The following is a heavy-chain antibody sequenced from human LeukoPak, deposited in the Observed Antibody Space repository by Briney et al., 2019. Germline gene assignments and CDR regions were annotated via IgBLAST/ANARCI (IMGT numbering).Heavy chain of an antibody. CDR2: ISAYNGNT. J-gene: IGHJ4*02. CDR1: GYTFTSYG. V-gene: IGHV1-18*01. CDR3: AREGEYVWGSYRSPDY. D-gene: IGHD3-16*02. Sequence: ASVKVSCTASGYTFTSYGISWVRQAPGQGLEWMGWISAYNGNTNYAQKLQGRVTMTTDTSTSTAYMELRSLRSDDTAVYYCAREGEYVWGSYRSPDYWGQGTLVTVSS.